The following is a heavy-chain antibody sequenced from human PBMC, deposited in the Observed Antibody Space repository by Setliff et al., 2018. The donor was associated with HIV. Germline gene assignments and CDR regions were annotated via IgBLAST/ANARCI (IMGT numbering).Heavy chain of an antibody. CDR2: ISAYNGNT. CDR1: GYTFIHYV. D-gene: IGHD3-22*01. CDR3: ARDGYYYDGSAYSTFDY. V-gene: IGHV1-18*01. J-gene: IGHJ4*02. Sequence: ASVKVSCKASGYTFIHYVISWVRQAPGQGLEWMGWISAYNGNTNYAQQLQGRVTMTTDTSTSTAYMELRSPRSDETAVYYCARDGYYYDGSAYSTFDYWGQGTLVTVSS.